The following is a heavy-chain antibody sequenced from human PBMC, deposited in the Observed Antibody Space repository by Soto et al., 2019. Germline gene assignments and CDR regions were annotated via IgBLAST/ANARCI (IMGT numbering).Heavy chain of an antibody. V-gene: IGHV4-39*01. CDR3: ATRLSGSYSDY. Sequence: PSETLSLTCTVSGGSISSSTYYWGWIRQPPGKGLEWIGSINYSGSTYYYNPSLKSRVTISVDTSRNQFSLKLNSVTAADTAVYYCATRLSGSYSDYWGQGTLVTVPS. J-gene: IGHJ4*02. D-gene: IGHD1-26*01. CDR1: GGSISSSTYY. CDR2: INYSGSTY.